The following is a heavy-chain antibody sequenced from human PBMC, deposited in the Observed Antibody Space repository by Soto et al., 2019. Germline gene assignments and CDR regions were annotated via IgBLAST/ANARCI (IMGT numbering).Heavy chain of an antibody. J-gene: IGHJ4*02. CDR3: ARATRDGYHGVLDY. CDR2: IKQGGSEE. CDR1: GFTFSDYW. D-gene: IGHD5-12*01. V-gene: IGHV3-7*05. Sequence: GGSLRLSCAASGFTFSDYWMAWVRQAPGKGLECVANIKQGGSEEYYLDSVRGRFTISRDDASNSLILQMNSLRAEDTAVYYCARATRDGYHGVLDYWGQGTPVTVSS.